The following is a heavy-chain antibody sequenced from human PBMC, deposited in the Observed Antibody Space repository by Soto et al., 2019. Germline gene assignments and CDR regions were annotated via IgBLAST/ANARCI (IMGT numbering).Heavy chain of an antibody. CDR2: INPDGGST. V-gene: IGHV3-74*01. J-gene: IGHJ3*02. Sequence: GESLKISCAASRFSNSWMHWVRQVPGKGLVWVSRINPDGGSTNYADFVKGRFTIPRDYATDTVYLQMNSLRAEDTAVYYCVRGPGAYVYFGFDIWGQGTMVTVSS. CDR1: RFSNSW. D-gene: IGHD3-9*01. CDR3: VRGPGAYVYFGFDI.